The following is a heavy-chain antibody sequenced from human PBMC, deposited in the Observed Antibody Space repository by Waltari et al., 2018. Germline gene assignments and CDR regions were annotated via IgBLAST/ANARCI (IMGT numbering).Heavy chain of an antibody. V-gene: IGHV3-30*02. J-gene: IGHJ5*02. CDR2: IRYDGSKK. CDR3: AKLKSRSTVTNWFDP. D-gene: IGHD4-17*01. CDR1: GFTFSSYG. Sequence: QVQLVESGGGVVQPGGSLRLSCAASGFTFSSYGMHWVRQAPGKGLEWVAFIRYDGSKKDYADAVKGRFTISRDNSKNTLYLQMNSLRAEDTAVYYCAKLKSRSTVTNWFDPWGQGTLVTVSS.